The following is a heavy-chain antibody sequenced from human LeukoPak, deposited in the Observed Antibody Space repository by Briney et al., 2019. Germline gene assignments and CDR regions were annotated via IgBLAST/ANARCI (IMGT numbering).Heavy chain of an antibody. D-gene: IGHD5-12*01. V-gene: IGHV3-23*01. CDR3: AKHSYRVDSFTDY. J-gene: IGHJ4*02. Sequence: GSLRLSCAASGFTFSTYAMSWVRQAPGKGLEWVSGISDSGATTYYADYVKGRFTISRDNSKNTLYLQMNSLRAEDTAVYYCAKHSYRVDSFTDYWGQGPLGSVSS. CDR2: ISDSGATT. CDR1: GFTFSTYA.